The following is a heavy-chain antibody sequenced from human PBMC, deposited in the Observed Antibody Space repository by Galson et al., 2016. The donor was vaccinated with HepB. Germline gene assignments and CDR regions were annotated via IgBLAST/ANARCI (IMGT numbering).Heavy chain of an antibody. Sequence: SLRLSCAASGFTFSHFWMAWVRQAPGKGLEWVALIKNDGSEGYYLDSLKGRFTVSRDNAKNSLYLQMNPLRAEDTAVYYCARDGRWELLVGGFDYWGQGTLVTVSS. J-gene: IGHJ4*02. V-gene: IGHV3-7*03. CDR1: GFTFSHFW. CDR3: ARDGRWELLVGGFDY. D-gene: IGHD1-26*01. CDR2: IKNDGSEG.